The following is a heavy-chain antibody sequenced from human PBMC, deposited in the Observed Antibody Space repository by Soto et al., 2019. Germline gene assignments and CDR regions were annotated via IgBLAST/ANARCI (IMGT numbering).Heavy chain of an antibody. J-gene: IGHJ6*03. CDR2: IYPGDSDT. V-gene: IGHV5-51*01. CDR3: ARLPQGADYYYYMDV. CDR1: GYSFTSYW. Sequence: GESLKISCKGSGYSFTSYWIGWVRQMPGKGLEWMGIIYPGDSDTRYSPSFQGQVTISADKSISTAYLQWSSLKASDTAMYYCARLPQGADYYYYMDVWGKGTTVTVSS. D-gene: IGHD1-26*01.